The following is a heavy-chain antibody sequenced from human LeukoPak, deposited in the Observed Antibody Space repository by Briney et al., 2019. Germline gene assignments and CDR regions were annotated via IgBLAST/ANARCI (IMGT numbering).Heavy chain of an antibody. CDR1: GGSISSGGYS. J-gene: IGHJ4*02. CDR3: ARVATKRGFDY. Sequence: SETLSLTCAVSGGSISSGGYSWRWIRQPPGKGLEWIGYIYHSGSTYYNPSLKSRVTISVDRSKNQFSLKLSSVTAADTAVYYCARVATKRGFDYWGQGTLVTVSS. V-gene: IGHV4-30-2*01. D-gene: IGHD1-1*01. CDR2: IYHSGST.